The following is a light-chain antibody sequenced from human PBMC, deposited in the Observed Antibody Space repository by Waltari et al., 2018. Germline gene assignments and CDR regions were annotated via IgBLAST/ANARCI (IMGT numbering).Light chain of an antibody. CDR3: QQYYNTPRT. V-gene: IGKV4-1*01. CDR2: WAS. Sequence: DIVMTRSPDSLAVSLGERATINCKSSQSVLYSSNNKNYLAWYQQKPGQPPKLLIYWASTRESGVPDRFSGSGSGTDFTLTISSLQAEDVAVYYCQQYYNTPRTFGGGTKVEIK. J-gene: IGKJ4*01. CDR1: QSVLYSSNNKNY.